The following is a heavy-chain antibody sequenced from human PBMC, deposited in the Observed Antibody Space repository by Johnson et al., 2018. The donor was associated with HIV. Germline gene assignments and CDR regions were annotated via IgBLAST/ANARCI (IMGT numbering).Heavy chain of an antibody. CDR3: AKEQWPLSPDAFDI. Sequence: QVQLVESGGGLVQPGGSLRLSCEGSGFIFGDYGMSWIRQAPGKGLEWVAVISYDGSNKYYADSVKGRFTISRDNSKNTLYLQMNSLRAEDTAVYYCAKEQWPLSPDAFDIWGQGTMVTVSS. D-gene: IGHD6-19*01. CDR2: ISYDGSNK. CDR1: GFIFGDYG. V-gene: IGHV3-30*18. J-gene: IGHJ3*02.